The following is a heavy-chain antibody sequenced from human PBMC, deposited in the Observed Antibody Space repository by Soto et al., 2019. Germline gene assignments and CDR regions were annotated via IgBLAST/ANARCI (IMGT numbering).Heavy chain of an antibody. J-gene: IGHJ5*02. D-gene: IGHD2-15*01. CDR1: GYTFTSYD. CDR3: ARGFRVAATRWWFDP. V-gene: IGHV1-18*01. CDR2: ISTYNGNT. Sequence: VASVKVSCKTSGYTFTSYDISWVRQAPGQGLEWMGWISTYNGNTNYAQKLQGRVTMTTDTSTSTAYMELRSLRSDDTAVYYCARGFRVAATRWWFDPWGQGTLVTV.